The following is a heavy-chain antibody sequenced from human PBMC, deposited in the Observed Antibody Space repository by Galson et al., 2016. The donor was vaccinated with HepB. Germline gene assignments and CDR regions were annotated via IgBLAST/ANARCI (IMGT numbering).Heavy chain of an antibody. J-gene: IGHJ5*01. V-gene: IGHV3-23*01. Sequence: SLRLSCAASGFTFSTHDMNWVRQAPGKGLEWVSVINSNGVTTYYADSVKGRFTISRDNSRDTLYFQMNSLRAEDTALNYSVKRIFWGFYSWGQGTLVTVSS. D-gene: IGHD3-16*01. CDR3: VKRIFWGFYS. CDR1: GFTFSTHD. CDR2: INSNGVTT.